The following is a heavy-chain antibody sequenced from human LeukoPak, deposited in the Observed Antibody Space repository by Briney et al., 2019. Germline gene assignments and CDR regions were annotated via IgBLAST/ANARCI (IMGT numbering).Heavy chain of an antibody. CDR2: ISTSSNSI. V-gene: IGHV3-21*04. Sequence: GGSLRLSCAASGFTFSTYSMNWVRQAPGKGLEWVSSISTSSNSINYADSVKGRFTVSRDNSENTLYLQMNSLRAEDTAVYYCAKKFGDDKNYFDYWGQGTLVTVSS. CDR3: AKKFGDDKNYFDY. J-gene: IGHJ4*02. CDR1: GFTFSTYS. D-gene: IGHD3-10*01.